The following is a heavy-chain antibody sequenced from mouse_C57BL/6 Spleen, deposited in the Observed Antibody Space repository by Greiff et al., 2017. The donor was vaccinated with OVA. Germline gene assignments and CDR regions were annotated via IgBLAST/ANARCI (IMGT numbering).Heavy chain of an antibody. V-gene: IGHV1-39*01. CDR2: INPNYGTT. CDR3: ARGDRNYVFFAY. CDR1: GYSFTDYN. D-gene: IGHD2-5*01. J-gene: IGHJ3*01. Sequence: VQLKQSGPELVKPGASVKISCKASGYSFTDYNMNWVKQSNGKSLEWIGVINPNYGTTSYNQKFKGKATLTVAQSYSTAYMQLNSLTSEDSAVYCCARGDRNYVFFAYWGQGTLVTVSA.